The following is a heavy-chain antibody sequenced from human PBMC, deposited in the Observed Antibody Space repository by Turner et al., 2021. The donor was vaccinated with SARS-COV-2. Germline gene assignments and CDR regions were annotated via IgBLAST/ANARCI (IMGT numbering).Heavy chain of an antibody. V-gene: IGHV4-34*01. CDR3: ARAAQLTVWFDP. CDR1: GGSFSGYF. D-gene: IGHD3-9*01. J-gene: IGHJ5*02. CDR2: INHSGST. Sequence: QVQLQQWGAGLLKPSETLSLTCAVYGGSFSGYFWTWIRQPPGKGLEWIGEINHSGSTNYNPSLKSRVTISVDTSKNQFSLKLSSVTAADTAVYYCARAAQLTVWFDPWGQGTLVTVSS.